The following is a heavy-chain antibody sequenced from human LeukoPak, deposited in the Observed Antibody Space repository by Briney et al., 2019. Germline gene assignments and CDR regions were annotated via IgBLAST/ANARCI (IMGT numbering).Heavy chain of an antibody. CDR1: RFTFSTYV. CDR2: IAGGGEYT. CDR3: AELGITMIGGV. V-gene: IGHV3-23*01. Sequence: GGTLRLPCAASRFTFSTYVMTWVRQAPGKGLEWVSGIAGGGEYTYYADSVKGRFTISRDNSNNTLFLQMNSLRAEDTAVYYCAELGITMIGGVWGKGTTVTISS. J-gene: IGHJ6*04. D-gene: IGHD3-10*02.